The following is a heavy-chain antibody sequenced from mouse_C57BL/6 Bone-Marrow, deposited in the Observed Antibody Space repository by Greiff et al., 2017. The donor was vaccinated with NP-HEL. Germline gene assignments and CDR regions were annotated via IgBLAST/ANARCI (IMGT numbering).Heavy chain of an antibody. D-gene: IGHD1-1*01. J-gene: IGHJ3*01. Sequence: VKLQESGAELVRPGTSVKVSCKASGYAFTNYLIEWVKQRPGQGLEWIGVINPGSGGTNYNEKFKGKATLTADKSSSTAYMQRSSLTSEDSAVYCSARPDYDSSPFAYWGQGTMVTVSA. CDR3: ARPDYDSSPFAY. CDR2: INPGSGGT. V-gene: IGHV1-54*01. CDR1: GYAFTNYL.